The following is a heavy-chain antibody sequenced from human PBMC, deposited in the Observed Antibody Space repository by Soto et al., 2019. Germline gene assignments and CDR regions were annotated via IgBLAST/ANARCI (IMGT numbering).Heavy chain of an antibody. D-gene: IGHD4-17*01. CDR1: GYTFTSYY. V-gene: IGHV1-46*01. Sequence: ASVNVSCKSSGYTFTSYYMHWVRQAPGQGLECMGIINPSGGSTSYAQKFQGRVTMTRDTSTSTVYMELSSLRSEDTAVYYCAREHSGDSTGYFDYCGQGTLVTVSS. CDR3: AREHSGDSTGYFDY. J-gene: IGHJ4*02. CDR2: INPSGGST.